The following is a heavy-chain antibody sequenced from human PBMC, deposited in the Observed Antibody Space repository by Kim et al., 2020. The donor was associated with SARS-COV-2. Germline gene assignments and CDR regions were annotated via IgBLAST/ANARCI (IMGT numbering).Heavy chain of an antibody. CDR3: ARDRGQLERQGPYGMDV. D-gene: IGHD1-1*01. J-gene: IGHJ6*02. Sequence: SETLSLTCTVSGGSVSSGSYYWSWIRQPPGKGLEWIGYIYYSGSTNYNPSLKSRVTISVDTSKNQFSLKLSSVTAADTAVYYCARDRGQLERQGPYGMDVWGQGTTVTVSS. CDR1: GGSVSSGSYY. CDR2: IYYSGST. V-gene: IGHV4-61*01.